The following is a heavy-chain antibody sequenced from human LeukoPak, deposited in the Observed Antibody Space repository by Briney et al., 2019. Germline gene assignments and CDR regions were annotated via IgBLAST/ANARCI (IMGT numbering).Heavy chain of an antibody. D-gene: IGHD1-14*01. J-gene: IGHJ3*02. CDR1: GYTFTSYY. CDR2: TNPSGGGT. V-gene: IGHV1-46*01. CDR3: ARDSLRDRGPFDM. Sequence: GASVKVSCKASGYTFTSYYIHWVRQAPGQGLEWMGITNPSGGGTSSAQKFQGRVTMTRDTSTSTVYMELSSLRSEDTAVYYCARDSLRDRGPFDMWGQGTRVTVSS.